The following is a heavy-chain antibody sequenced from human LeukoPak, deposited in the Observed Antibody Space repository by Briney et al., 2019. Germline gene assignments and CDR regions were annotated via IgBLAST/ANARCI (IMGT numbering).Heavy chain of an antibody. V-gene: IGHV1-46*01. CDR3: AAVPPKDWLDP. D-gene: IGHD2-2*01. J-gene: IGHJ5*02. CDR1: GYTFTSYY. CDR2: INPSGGST. Sequence: ASVKVSCKASGYTFTSYYMHWVRQAPGQGLEWMGIINPSGGSTSYAQKFQGRVTMTRDTSISTAYMELSSLRSEDTAVYYCAAVPPKDWLDPWGQGTLVTVSS.